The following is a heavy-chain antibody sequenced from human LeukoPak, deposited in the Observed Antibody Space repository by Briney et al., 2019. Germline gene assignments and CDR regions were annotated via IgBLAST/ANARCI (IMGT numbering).Heavy chain of an antibody. D-gene: IGHD6-13*01. CDR2: IIPIFGTA. J-gene: IGHJ4*02. CDR3: ASLSIVAALAFDY. V-gene: IGHV1-69*13. CDR1: GGTFSSYA. Sequence: SVKVSCKASGGTFSSYAISWVRQAPGQGLEWMGGIIPIFGTANYAQKFQGRVTITADESTSTAYMELSSLRAEDTAVYYCASLSIVAALAFDYWGQGTLVTVSS.